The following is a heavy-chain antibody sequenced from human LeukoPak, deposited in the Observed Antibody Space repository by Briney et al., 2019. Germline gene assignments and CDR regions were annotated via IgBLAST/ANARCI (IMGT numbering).Heavy chain of an antibody. Sequence: SETLSLTCTVSGDSISSDAFYWSWVRQHPGKGLEWIGYIYYSGSTSYNPSLKRRPTISVDTSKHQFSLKLRSVTAADTAVYYCARGVSVYYDSSGYYHFDYWGQGTLVTVSS. CDR2: IYYSGST. D-gene: IGHD3-22*01. V-gene: IGHV4-31*03. CDR1: GDSISSDAFY. J-gene: IGHJ4*02. CDR3: ARGVSVYYDSSGYYHFDY.